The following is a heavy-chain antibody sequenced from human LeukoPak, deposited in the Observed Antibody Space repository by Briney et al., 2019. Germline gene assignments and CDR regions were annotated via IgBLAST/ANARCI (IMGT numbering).Heavy chain of an antibody. CDR1: GYTLTELS. J-gene: IGHJ4*02. Sequence: ASVKVSCKVSGYTLTELSMHWVRQAPGKGLEWMGGFDPEDGETIYAQKFQGRVTMTEDTSTDTAYMELSSLRSEDTAVYYCVTSPYYYDSSGYYRYWGQGTLVTVSS. V-gene: IGHV1-24*01. CDR3: VTSPYYYDSSGYYRY. D-gene: IGHD3-22*01. CDR2: FDPEDGET.